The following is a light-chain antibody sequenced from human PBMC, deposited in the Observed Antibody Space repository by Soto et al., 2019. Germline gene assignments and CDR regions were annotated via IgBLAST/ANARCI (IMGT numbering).Light chain of an antibody. J-gene: IGKJ1*01. CDR2: KAA. CDR1: DNIAPW. CDR3: QHYNSFSRT. Sequence: DIQMTQSPSTLSASVGDRVAMTARASDNIAPWVAWYQQKPGKAPKLLIYKAANLADEVPSRFAGSGSGTDFTLTITRLQPDDFATYYCQHYNSFSRTFGQGTKVDIK. V-gene: IGKV1-5*03.